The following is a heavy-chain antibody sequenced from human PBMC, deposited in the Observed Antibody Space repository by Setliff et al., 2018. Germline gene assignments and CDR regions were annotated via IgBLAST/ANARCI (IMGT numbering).Heavy chain of an antibody. V-gene: IGHV4-61*01. CDR3: AKGGTHRYFDY. J-gene: IGHJ4*02. CDR1: GGSISGASIRSYY. CDR2: VYYSGTT. Sequence: SETLSLTCTVPGGSISGASIRSYYWSWIRQPPGKGLEFIGYVYYSGTTNYDPSLKSRVTISVDTSKNQFSLKLTSVTAADTAVYFCAKGGTHRYFDYWGLGTLVTVSS.